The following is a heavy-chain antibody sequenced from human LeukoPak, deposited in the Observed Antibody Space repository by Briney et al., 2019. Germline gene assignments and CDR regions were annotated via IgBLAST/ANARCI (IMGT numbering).Heavy chain of an antibody. CDR3: ARALGYCSSTSCYDYFDY. CDR1: GGSITSYY. D-gene: IGHD2-2*01. CDR2: IYTSGGT. Sequence: PSETLSLTCTVSGGSITSYYLSWIQQPAGQGLEWIGRIYTSGGTNYNPPIKSRVTMSVDTSKNHFSLKLSSVNAADTAVYYCARALGYCSSTSCYDYFDYWGQGTLVTVSS. V-gene: IGHV4-4*07. J-gene: IGHJ4*02.